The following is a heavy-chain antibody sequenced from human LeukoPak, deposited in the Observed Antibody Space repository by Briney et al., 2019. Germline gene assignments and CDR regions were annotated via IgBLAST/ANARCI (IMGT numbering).Heavy chain of an antibody. CDR3: VKGGGLLWFGELSRGYFDY. Sequence: GGSLRLSCSASGFTFSSYAMHWVRQAPGKGLEYVSAISSNGGSTYYADSVKGRFTMSRDNSKNTLYLQMSSLRAEDTAVYYCVKGGGLLWFGELSRGYFDYWGQGTLVTVSS. CDR1: GFTFSSYA. D-gene: IGHD3-10*01. CDR2: ISSNGGST. J-gene: IGHJ4*02. V-gene: IGHV3-64D*06.